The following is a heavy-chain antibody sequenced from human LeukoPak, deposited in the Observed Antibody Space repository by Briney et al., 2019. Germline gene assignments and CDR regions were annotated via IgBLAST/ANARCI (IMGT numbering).Heavy chain of an antibody. CDR1: GGTFSSYA. D-gene: IGHD5-18*01. CDR3: ARDGRRGYSYGYEY. CDR2: IIPILGIA. J-gene: IGHJ4*02. V-gene: IGHV1-69*04. Sequence: ASVKVSCKASGGTFSSYAISWVRQAPGQGLEWMGRIIPILGIANYAQKFQGRVTITADKSTSTAYMELSSLRSEDTAVYYCARDGRRGYSYGYEYWGQGTLVTVSS.